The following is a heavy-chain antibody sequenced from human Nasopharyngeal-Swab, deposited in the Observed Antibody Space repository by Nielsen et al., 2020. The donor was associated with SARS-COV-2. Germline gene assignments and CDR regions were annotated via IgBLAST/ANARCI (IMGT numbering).Heavy chain of an antibody. CDR3: ARDRVPATAYYYYGMDV. V-gene: IGHV1-69*04. J-gene: IGHJ6*02. CDR1: GGTFSSYA. D-gene: IGHD2-2*01. Sequence: SVKVSCKASGGTFSSYAISWVRQAPGQGLEWMGRIIPILGIANYAQKFQGRVTITADKPTSTAYMELSSLRSEDTAVYYCARDRVPATAYYYYGMDVWGQGTTVTVSS. CDR2: IIPILGIA.